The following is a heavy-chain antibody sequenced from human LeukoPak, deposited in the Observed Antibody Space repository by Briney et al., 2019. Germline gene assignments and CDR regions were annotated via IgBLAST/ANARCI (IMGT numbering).Heavy chain of an antibody. D-gene: IGHD5-18*01. Sequence: GESLKISCKGSGYSFTSYWIGWVRQMPGKGLEWMGIIYPGDSDTRYSPSFQGQVTISADKSISTAYLQWSSLKASDTAMYYCARHKVGYNYGPDYYYGMDVWGQGTTVTVSS. V-gene: IGHV5-51*01. CDR3: ARHKVGYNYGPDYYYGMDV. CDR1: GYSFTSYW. J-gene: IGHJ6*02. CDR2: IYPGDSDT.